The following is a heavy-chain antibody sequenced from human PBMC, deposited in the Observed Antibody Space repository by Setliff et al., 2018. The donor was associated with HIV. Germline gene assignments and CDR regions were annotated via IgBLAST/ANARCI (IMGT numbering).Heavy chain of an antibody. J-gene: IGHJ4*02. D-gene: IGHD3-10*01. Sequence: ASVKVSCKASGYTFTDYYMHWVRQAPGQGLEWMGRINPNSGGTNYAQKFQGRVTMTRDTSISTAYMELSRLRSDDTAVYYCARSVLLWFGELHFDYWGQGTLVTAPQ. CDR2: INPNSGGT. V-gene: IGHV1-2*06. CDR1: GYTFTDYY. CDR3: ARSVLLWFGELHFDY.